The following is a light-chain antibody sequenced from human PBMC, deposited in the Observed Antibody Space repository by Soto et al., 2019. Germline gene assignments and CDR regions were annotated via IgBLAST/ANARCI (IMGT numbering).Light chain of an antibody. J-gene: IGLJ2*01. CDR1: SSDVGGSNY. CDR3: NSYPIRPTTGVV. CDR2: EVT. Sequence: QSALTQPASVSGSPGQSITISCTGTSSDVGGSNYVSWFQQHPGKAPKLMIYEVTNRPSGVSDRFSGSKSGNTASLTISGLQAEDEADYYCNSYPIRPTTGVVFGGGTKLTVL. V-gene: IGLV2-14*01.